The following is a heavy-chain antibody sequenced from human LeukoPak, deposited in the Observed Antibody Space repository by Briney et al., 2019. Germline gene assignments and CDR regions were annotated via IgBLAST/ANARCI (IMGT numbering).Heavy chain of an antibody. V-gene: IGHV4-59*05. CDR1: SGSISSYY. Sequence: PSETLSLTCTVSSGSISSYYRSWIRQPPGKGLEWIGSIYYSGSTYYNPSLKSRVTISVDTSKNQFSLKLRSVTAADTAVYYCATWRLWYDSSGYFFDYWGQGTLVTVSS. J-gene: IGHJ4*02. CDR3: ATWRLWYDSSGYFFDY. CDR2: IYYSGST. D-gene: IGHD3-22*01.